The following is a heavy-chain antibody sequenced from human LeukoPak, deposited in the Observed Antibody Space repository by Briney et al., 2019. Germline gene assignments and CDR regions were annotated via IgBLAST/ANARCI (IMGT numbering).Heavy chain of an antibody. Sequence: ASVKVSCKASGYTFTSYGISWVRQAPGQGLEWMGWISAYNGNTNYAQKLQGRVTMTTDTSTSTAYMELRSLRSDDTAVYYCARSSITYYYDSSGYPPDYWGQGTLVTVSS. D-gene: IGHD3-22*01. CDR1: GYTFTSYG. J-gene: IGHJ4*02. CDR3: ARSSITYYYDSSGYPPDY. V-gene: IGHV1-18*01. CDR2: ISAYNGNT.